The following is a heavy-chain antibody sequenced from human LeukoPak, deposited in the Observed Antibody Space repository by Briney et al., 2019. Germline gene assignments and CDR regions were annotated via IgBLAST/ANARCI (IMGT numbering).Heavy chain of an antibody. J-gene: IGHJ4*02. V-gene: IGHV4-61*02. CDR2: IYTSGST. CDR3: ARGLRFLEWLYNARGDYFDY. Sequence: SETLSLTCTVSGGSISSGSYYRSWIRQPAGKGLEWIGRIYTSGSTNYNPSLKSRVTISVDTSKNQFSLKLSSVTAADTAVYYCARGLRFLEWLYNARGDYFDYWGQGTLVTVSS. CDR1: GGSISSGSYY. D-gene: IGHD3-3*01.